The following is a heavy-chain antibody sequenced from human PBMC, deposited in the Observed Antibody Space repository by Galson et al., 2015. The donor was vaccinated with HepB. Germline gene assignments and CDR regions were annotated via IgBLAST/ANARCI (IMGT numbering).Heavy chain of an antibody. V-gene: IGHV3-23*01. CDR3: AENRRGYSSSPIDY. D-gene: IGHD6-6*01. J-gene: IGHJ4*02. CDR1: GFTFSSYA. CDR2: ISGSGGDK. Sequence: SLRLSCAASGFTFSSYAMTWVRQAPGKGLEWVSGISGSGGDKDYADSVKGRFTISRDNSRGNFKNTMYLQMNSLRAEDTARYYCAENRRGYSSSPIDYWGQGIMVTVSS.